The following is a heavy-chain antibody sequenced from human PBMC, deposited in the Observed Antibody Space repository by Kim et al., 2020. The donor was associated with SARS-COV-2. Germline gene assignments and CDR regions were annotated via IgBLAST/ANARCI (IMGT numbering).Heavy chain of an antibody. Sequence: SVKVSCKASGGTFSSYAISWVRQAPGQGLEWMGRIIPILGIANYAQKFQGRVTITADKSTSTAYMELSSLRSEDTAVYYCARGPKTTVTNYWFDPWGQGTLVTVSS. CDR2: IIPILGIA. CDR3: ARGPKTTVTNYWFDP. D-gene: IGHD4-17*01. CDR1: GGTFSSYA. V-gene: IGHV1-69*04. J-gene: IGHJ5*02.